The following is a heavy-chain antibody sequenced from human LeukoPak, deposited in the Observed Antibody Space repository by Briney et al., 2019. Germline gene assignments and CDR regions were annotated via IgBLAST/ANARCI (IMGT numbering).Heavy chain of an antibody. Sequence: PGGSLRLSCAASGFSVSSDYMSWVRQAPGKGLEWVSVIYSGDSTYYADSVKGRFTISRDNSKNTLYLQMNSLRAEDTAVYYCAKDRYYYDSSSLDYWGQGTLVTVSS. D-gene: IGHD3-22*01. CDR2: IYSGDST. V-gene: IGHV3-53*01. J-gene: IGHJ4*02. CDR1: GFSVSSDY. CDR3: AKDRYYYDSSSLDY.